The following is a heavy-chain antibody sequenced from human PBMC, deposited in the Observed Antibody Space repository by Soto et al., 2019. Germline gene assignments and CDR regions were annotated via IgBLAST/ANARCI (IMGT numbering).Heavy chain of an antibody. V-gene: IGHV3-48*02. J-gene: IGHJ4*01. CDR2: ITIRTGNT. CDR3: VRDRDIYRDMVHADL. CDR1: GFTISGCS. D-gene: IGHD5-18*01. Sequence: GGSLRLSCEASGFTISGCSMNWVRQAPGKGLEWIAYITIRTGNTVYADSVRGRFTISADNAENSVFLQMNSLRDEDTAVYFCVRDRDIYRDMVHADLWGQGTLVTFPS.